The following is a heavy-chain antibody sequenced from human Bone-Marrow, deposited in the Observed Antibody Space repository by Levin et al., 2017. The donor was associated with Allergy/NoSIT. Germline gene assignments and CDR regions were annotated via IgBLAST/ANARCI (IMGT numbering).Heavy chain of an antibody. CDR1: GFIFSCCA. D-gene: IGHD2-2*02. CDR2: ISSDGSYE. V-gene: IGHV3-30*04. CDR3: ARDAYCSSTSCHSDHYYYGLDV. J-gene: IGHJ6*02. Sequence: GGSLRLSCTASGFIFSCCALHWARQAPGKGLEWVAVISSDGSYESYADSVKGRFTISRDNSKNTLYLNMRSLRSEDTAVYHCARDAYCSSTSCHSDHYYYGLDVWGQGTTVTVS.